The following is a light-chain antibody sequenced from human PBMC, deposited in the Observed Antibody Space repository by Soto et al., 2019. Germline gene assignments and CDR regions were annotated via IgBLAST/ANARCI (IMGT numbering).Light chain of an antibody. CDR1: TSNIGSSS. CDR3: ATWDDSLSGPV. J-gene: IGLJ2*01. Sequence: QSVLRQPPSASGTPGQSVTISCSGSTSNIGSSSVYWYQQLPGTVPKVFIYENNRRPSGVPDRFSGSKSGTSASLAISGLRSEDEADYYCATWDDSLSGPVFGGGTKLTVL. V-gene: IGLV1-47*01. CDR2: ENN.